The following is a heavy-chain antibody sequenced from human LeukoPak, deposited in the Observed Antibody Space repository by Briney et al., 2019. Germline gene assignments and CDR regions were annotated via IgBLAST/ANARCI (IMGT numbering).Heavy chain of an antibody. Sequence: ASVKVSCKASGYPFTSYDINRVRQATGQGLEWMGWMNPNSGNTGYAQKFQGRVTMTRNTSISTAYMELSSLRSEDTAVYYCARVYDSTYPGLFYYYYYGMDVWGQGTTVTVSS. J-gene: IGHJ6*02. D-gene: IGHD3-22*01. CDR2: MNPNSGNT. CDR3: ARVYDSTYPGLFYYYYYGMDV. CDR1: GYPFTSYD. V-gene: IGHV1-8*01.